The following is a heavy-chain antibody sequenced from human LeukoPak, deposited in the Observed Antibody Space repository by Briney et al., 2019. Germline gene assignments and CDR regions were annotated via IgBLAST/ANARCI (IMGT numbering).Heavy chain of an antibody. Sequence: SVKVSCKASGGTFNNHAITWVRQAPGQGLEWMGRIIPTFDIVNYTQKFQGRVTITADTITNTAYMELSSLRSDDTAVYYCARDLSAGTGFDYWGQGTLVTVSS. CDR3: ARDLSAGTGFDY. V-gene: IGHV1-69*04. D-gene: IGHD1-1*01. J-gene: IGHJ4*02. CDR2: IIPTFDIV. CDR1: GGTFNNHA.